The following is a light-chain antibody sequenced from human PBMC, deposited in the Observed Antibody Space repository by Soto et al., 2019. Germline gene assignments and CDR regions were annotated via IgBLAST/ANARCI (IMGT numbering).Light chain of an antibody. J-gene: IGKJ2*01. CDR1: QSISSY. CDR3: QQSYSTPLYT. CDR2: AAS. Sequence: DIQMTQSPSSLSASVGDRVTITYRASQSISSYLNWYQQKPGKAPKLLIYAASSLQSGVPSRFSGSGSGTDFTLTISSLQPEDFATYYCQQSYSTPLYTFGQGTK. V-gene: IGKV1-39*01.